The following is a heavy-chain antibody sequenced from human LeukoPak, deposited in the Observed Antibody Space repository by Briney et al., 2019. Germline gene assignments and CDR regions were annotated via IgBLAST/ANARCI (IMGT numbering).Heavy chain of an antibody. J-gene: IGHJ6*03. D-gene: IGHD2-15*01. Sequence: PGGSLRLSCAASGFTFSSYSMNWVRQAPGKGLEWVSYISSDGGVKYYADSVKGRFSISRNSAKSSLYLQMNSLRAEDTAVYYCARDARSLTLNRYQYYMDVWGTGTTVTVSS. CDR1: GFTFSSYS. V-gene: IGHV3-48*01. CDR2: ISSDGGVK. CDR3: ARDARSLTLNRYQYYMDV.